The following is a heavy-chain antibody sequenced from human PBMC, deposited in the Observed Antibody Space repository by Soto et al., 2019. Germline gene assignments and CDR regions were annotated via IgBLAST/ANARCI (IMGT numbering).Heavy chain of an antibody. D-gene: IGHD6-13*01. CDR2: ISAYNGNT. V-gene: IGHV1-18*01. CDR3: AKDPFIRSWTKYFDY. Sequence: ASVKVSCKASGYTFTSYGISWVRQAPGQGLEWMGWISAYNGNTNYAQKLQGRVTMTTDTSTSTAYMELRSLRSDDTAVYYCAKDPFIRSWTKYFDYWGQGTLVTVSS. CDR1: GYTFTSYG. J-gene: IGHJ4*02.